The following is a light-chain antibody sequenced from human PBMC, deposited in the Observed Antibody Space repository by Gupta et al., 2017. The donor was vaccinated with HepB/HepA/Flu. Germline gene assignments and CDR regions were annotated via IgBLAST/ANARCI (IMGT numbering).Light chain of an antibody. V-gene: IGKV3-15*01. CDR3: QQYNNWPPLT. J-gene: IGKJ4*01. CDR2: GAS. CDR1: QSVDSK. Sequence: EIVITQSPATLSVSPGERATLSCRASQSVDSKLVWYQQKPGQAPRLLIYGASTRATGIPARFSGSGSGTEFTLTISSLQSEDFAVYYCQQYNNWPPLTFGGGTKVEIK.